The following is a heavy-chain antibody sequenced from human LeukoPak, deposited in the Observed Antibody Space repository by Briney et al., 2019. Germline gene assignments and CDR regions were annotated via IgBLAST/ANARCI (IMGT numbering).Heavy chain of an antibody. J-gene: IGHJ4*02. CDR3: AKELDSSGWYPFEGYFDY. Sequence: GGSLRLSCAASGFTFSSYAMSWVRQAPGKGLEWVSAISGSGGSTYYADSVKGRFTISRDNSKNTLYLQMNSLRAEDTAVYYCAKELDSSGWYPFEGYFDYWGRGTLVTVSS. CDR2: ISGSGGST. V-gene: IGHV3-23*01. D-gene: IGHD6-19*01. CDR1: GFTFSSYA.